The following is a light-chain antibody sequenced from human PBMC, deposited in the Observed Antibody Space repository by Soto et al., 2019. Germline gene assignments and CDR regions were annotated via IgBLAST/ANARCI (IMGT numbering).Light chain of an antibody. CDR3: SSFTSTNPWV. CDR2: EAF. CDR1: SSDVGGHDY. Sequence: QSALTQVASVSGSPGQSITISCTATSSDVGGHDYVSWYLQHPGKAPKLLIYEAFNRPSGVSDRFSGSKSGSTASLTISGLQAEDEGDYYCSSFTSTNPWVFGGGTKLPVL. J-gene: IGLJ3*02. V-gene: IGLV2-14*01.